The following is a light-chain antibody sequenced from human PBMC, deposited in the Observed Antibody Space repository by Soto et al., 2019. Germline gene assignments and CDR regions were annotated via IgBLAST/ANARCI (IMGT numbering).Light chain of an antibody. Sequence: QSALTQPASVSGSPGQSITISCTATCGGVGDFDYVSWYQQHPGEAPKLIIYEVSHRPSGVSDRFSGSKSGDTASLTISGLQADDEASYYCHSHTTTNSLVFGTGTKVTVL. CDR3: HSHTTTNSLV. CDR1: CGGVGDFDY. V-gene: IGLV2-14*01. J-gene: IGLJ1*01. CDR2: EVS.